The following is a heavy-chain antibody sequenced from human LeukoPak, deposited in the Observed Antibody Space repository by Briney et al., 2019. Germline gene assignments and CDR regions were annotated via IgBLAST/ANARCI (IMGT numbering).Heavy chain of an antibody. Sequence: SETLSLTCTVSGGSISSYYWSWVRQPAGKGLEWIGRIYASGNTNYNPSLKGRVTMTVDTSKNQFSLNLSSVTAADTAVYYCARGGRGSSIAAASRNGMDVWGQGTTVTVSS. J-gene: IGHJ6*02. CDR1: GGSISSYY. V-gene: IGHV4-4*07. D-gene: IGHD6-13*01. CDR3: ARGGRGSSIAAASRNGMDV. CDR2: IYASGNT.